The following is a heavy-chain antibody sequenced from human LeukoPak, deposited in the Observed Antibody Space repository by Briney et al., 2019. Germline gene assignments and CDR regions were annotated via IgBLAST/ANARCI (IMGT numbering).Heavy chain of an antibody. Sequence: PSETLSLTCTVSGYSISSGYYWGWIRQPPGKGLEWIGSIYHSGSTYYNPSLKSRVTISVDTSKNQFSLKLSSVTAADTAVYYCASLPYYYDSSGYSHWGQGTLVTVSS. CDR1: GYSISSGYY. CDR3: ASLPYYYDSSGYSH. J-gene: IGHJ4*02. D-gene: IGHD3-22*01. V-gene: IGHV4-38-2*02. CDR2: IYHSGST.